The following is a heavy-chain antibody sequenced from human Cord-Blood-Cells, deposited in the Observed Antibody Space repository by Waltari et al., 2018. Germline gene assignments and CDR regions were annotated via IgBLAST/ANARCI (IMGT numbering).Heavy chain of an antibody. CDR3: ARGLTGTTDY. Sequence: EVQLVESGGGVVQPGGSLRLSCAGSGFSFSSYEMDLVRQAPGQGLECVSYISSRGSTIYYADSVKGPFTISRDNAKNSLYLQMNSLRAEDTAVYYCARGLTGTTDYWGQGTLVTVSS. V-gene: IGHV3-48*03. CDR1: GFSFSSYE. CDR2: ISSRGSTI. D-gene: IGHD1-7*01. J-gene: IGHJ4*02.